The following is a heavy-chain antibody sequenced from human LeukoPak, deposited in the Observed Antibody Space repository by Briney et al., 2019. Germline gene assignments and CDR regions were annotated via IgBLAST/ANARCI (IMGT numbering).Heavy chain of an antibody. CDR3: AKDIGPSGDAFDI. J-gene: IGHJ3*02. CDR2: ISWNSGSI. CDR1: GFTFDDYA. Sequence: GGSLRLSCAASGFTFDDYAMHWVRQAPGKGLEWVSGISWNSGSIGYADSVKGRFTISRDNAKNSLYLQMNSLRAEDTASYYCAKDIGPSGDAFDIWGQGTMVTVSS. V-gene: IGHV3-9*01.